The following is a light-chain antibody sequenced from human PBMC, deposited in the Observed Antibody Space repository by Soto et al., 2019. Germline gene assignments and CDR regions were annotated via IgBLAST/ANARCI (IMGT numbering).Light chain of an antibody. J-gene: IGLJ1*01. Sequence: QSALTQPASVSGSPGQSITISCTGTSSDVGGYNYVSWYQQHPGKAPKLMIYDVSNRPSGVSNRFSGSKSGNTASLTISGLQAEDGADYYCNSYTSRSPQVFGTGTKVTVL. V-gene: IGLV2-14*03. CDR2: DVS. CDR3: NSYTSRSPQV. CDR1: SSDVGGYNY.